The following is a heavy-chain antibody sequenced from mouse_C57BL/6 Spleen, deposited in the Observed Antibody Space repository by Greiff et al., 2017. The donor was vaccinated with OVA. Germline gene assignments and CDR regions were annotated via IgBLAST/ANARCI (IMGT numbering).Heavy chain of an antibody. Sequence: VQLVESGPGLVAPSQSLSITCTVSGFSLTSYAISWVRQPPGKGLEWLGVIWTGGGTNYNSALKSRLSISKDNTKSQVFLKMNRLQTDDTARYYWARARLTTVEARGDMDYWGQGTSVTVSS. CDR2: IWTGGGT. J-gene: IGHJ4*01. V-gene: IGHV2-9-1*01. D-gene: IGHD1-1*01. CDR1: GFSLTSYA. CDR3: ARARLTTVEARGDMDY.